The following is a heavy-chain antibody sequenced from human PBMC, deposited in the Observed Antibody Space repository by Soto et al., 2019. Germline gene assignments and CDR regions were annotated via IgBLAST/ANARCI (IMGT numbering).Heavy chain of an antibody. CDR3: AKGWRQWLVTSDFNC. D-gene: IGHD6-19*01. CDR2: VSHDGRNT. V-gene: IGHV3-30*18. CDR1: GFTFSDYA. J-gene: IGHJ4*02. Sequence: VQLVESGGGVVQPGRSLRLSCAASGFTFSDYAMHWVRQAPGKGLEWVAVVSHDGRNTHYADSVKGRFTISRDSSKNTVSLEMTILRAEDTAVYYCAKGWRQWLVTSDFNCWGQGALVPVSS.